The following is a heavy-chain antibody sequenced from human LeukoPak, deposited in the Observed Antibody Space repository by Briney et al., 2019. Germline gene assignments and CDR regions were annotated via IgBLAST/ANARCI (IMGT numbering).Heavy chain of an antibody. V-gene: IGHV1-18*01. J-gene: IGHJ4*02. D-gene: IGHD5-18*01. CDR1: GYTFSSYG. CDR2: ISAYDGNT. CDR3: ARAVRGYSYAYLPY. Sequence: GVSVKVSCKASGYTFSSYGISWVRQAPGQGLEWVGWISAYDGNTSYAQKLQGRVTMTTDTSTSTAYMELRSLRSDDTAVYYCARAVRGYSYAYLPYWGQGTLVTVSS.